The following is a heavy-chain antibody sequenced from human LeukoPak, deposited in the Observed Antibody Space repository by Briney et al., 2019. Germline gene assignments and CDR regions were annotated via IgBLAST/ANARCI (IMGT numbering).Heavy chain of an antibody. V-gene: IGHV3-30-3*01. D-gene: IGHD1-26*01. CDR2: VSFDGRNK. CDR3: VRIVGHTTTDF. CDR1: GLSLSSYA. J-gene: IGHJ4*02. Sequence: PGGSLRLSCEAPGLSLSSYAFHWVRQAPGKGLEWVSFVSFDGRNKNYADSVRGRFTISRDNSKNTLYLQMNSVTYEDTAVYFCVRIVGHTTTDFWGQGTIVTVSS.